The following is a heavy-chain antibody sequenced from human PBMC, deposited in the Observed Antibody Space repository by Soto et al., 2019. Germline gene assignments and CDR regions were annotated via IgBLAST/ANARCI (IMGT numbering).Heavy chain of an antibody. D-gene: IGHD4-17*01. V-gene: IGHV4-34*01. J-gene: IGHJ5*02. CDR1: GGSFSGYY. CDR2: INHSGST. Sequence: QVQLQQWGAGLLKPSETLSLTCAVYGGSFSGYYWSWIRQPPGKGLEWIGEINHSGSTNYNPSLKRRVTISVDTSKNQFSLKLSSVTAADTAVYYCARGRITTANWFDPWGQGTLVTVSS. CDR3: ARGRITTANWFDP.